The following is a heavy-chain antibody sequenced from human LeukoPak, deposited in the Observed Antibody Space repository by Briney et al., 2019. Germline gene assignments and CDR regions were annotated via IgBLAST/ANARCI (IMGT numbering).Heavy chain of an antibody. CDR2: IKQDGSEK. J-gene: IGHJ4*02. V-gene: IGHV3-7*04. CDR3: ARGGYQLLLY. Sequence: PGGSLRLSCAASGFTFSTYWMSWVRQAPGTGLEWVASIKQDGSEKSYVDSVKGRFTISRDNAKNSLYLQMNSLRAEDTAVYYCARGGYQLLLYWGQGTLVTVSS. CDR1: GFTFSTYW. D-gene: IGHD2-2*01.